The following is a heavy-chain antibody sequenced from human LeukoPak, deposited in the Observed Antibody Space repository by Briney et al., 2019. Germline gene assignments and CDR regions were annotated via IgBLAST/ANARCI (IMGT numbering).Heavy chain of an antibody. CDR2: INPNSGGT. J-gene: IGHJ4*02. D-gene: IGHD3-22*01. CDR1: GYTFTGYY. V-gene: IGHV1-2*02. Sequence: ASVKVSCKASGYTFTGYYMHWVRQAPGQGLEWMGWINPNSGGTNYAQKFQGRVTMTRDTSISTAYMELSRLRSDDTAVYYCAISSGQQPEPGDYWGQGTLVTVSS. CDR3: AISSGQQPEPGDY.